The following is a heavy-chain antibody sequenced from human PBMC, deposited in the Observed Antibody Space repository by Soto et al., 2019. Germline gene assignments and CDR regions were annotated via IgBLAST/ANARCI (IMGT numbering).Heavy chain of an antibody. V-gene: IGHV1-69*13. CDR1: GGTFSSYA. Sequence: SVKVSCKASGGTFSSYAISWVRQAPGQGLEWMGGIIPIFGTANYAQKFQGRVTITADESTSTAYMELSSLRSEDTAVYYCARSRSPVAAMGHYYYGMDVCVQGTTVTVSS. CDR3: ARSRSPVAAMGHYYYGMDV. J-gene: IGHJ6*02. D-gene: IGHD2-15*01. CDR2: IIPIFGTA.